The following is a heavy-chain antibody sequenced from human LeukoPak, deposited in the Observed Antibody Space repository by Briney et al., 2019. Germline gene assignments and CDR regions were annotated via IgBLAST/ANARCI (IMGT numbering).Heavy chain of an antibody. J-gene: IGHJ6*03. CDR2: ITPKSGGT. D-gene: IGHD2-2*01. CDR1: GFTFSGYY. CDR3: ARKSLGYCSSTSCYGSMDV. Sequence: ASVKVSCKASGFTFSGYYIHWVRQAPGHGLEWMGWITPKSGGTKYARKFQGRVTMTRDTSISTAYMELSRLRSDDTAVYYCARKSLGYCSSTSCYGSMDVWGKGTTVTVSS. V-gene: IGHV1-2*02.